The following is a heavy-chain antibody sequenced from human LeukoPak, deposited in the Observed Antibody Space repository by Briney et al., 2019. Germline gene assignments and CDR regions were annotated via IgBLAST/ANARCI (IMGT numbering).Heavy chain of an antibody. D-gene: IGHD2-2*01. J-gene: IGHJ6*03. CDR3: GRLQYQLLGVYYYYYMDV. V-gene: IGHV3-7*01. Sequence: PGGSLRLSRAASGFTFTSYWMGSVRQAPGKGLEWVANIKQEGRETYYVDSVKGRFTISRDNAKNSLYLQMNSLRAEDTAVYYCGRLQYQLLGVYYYYYMDVWGKGTTVTVSS. CDR2: IKQEGRET. CDR1: GFTFTSYW.